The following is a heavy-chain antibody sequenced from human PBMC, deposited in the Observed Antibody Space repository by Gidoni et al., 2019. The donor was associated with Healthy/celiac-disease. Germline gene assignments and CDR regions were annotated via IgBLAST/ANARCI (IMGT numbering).Heavy chain of an antibody. J-gene: IGHJ4*02. CDR2: ISSSSSYI. D-gene: IGHD4-17*01. CDR3: ARGGDDYGEDSRDLDY. CDR1: GFTFSSYS. Sequence: EVQLVESGGGLVKPGGSLRLSCAASGFTFSSYSMNWVRQAPGKGLEWVSSISSSSSYIYYADSVKGRFTISRDNAKNSLYLQMNSLRAEDTAVYYCARGGDDYGEDSRDLDYWGQGTLVTVSS. V-gene: IGHV3-21*01.